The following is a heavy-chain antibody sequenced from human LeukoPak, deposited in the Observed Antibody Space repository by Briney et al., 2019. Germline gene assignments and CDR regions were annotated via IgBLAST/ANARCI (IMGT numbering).Heavy chain of an antibody. CDR3: ARDLSGVAGYTYGRGIDY. CDR1: RFTFDDYA. D-gene: IGHD5-18*01. J-gene: IGHJ4*02. Sequence: GGSLRLSCAASRFTFDDYAMHWVRQAPGKGLEWVAGISWNSGSIGYADSVKGRFTISRDNAKTSLYLQMNSLRAEDTAVYYCARDLSGVAGYTYGRGIDYWGQGTLVTVSS. V-gene: IGHV3-9*01. CDR2: ISWNSGSI.